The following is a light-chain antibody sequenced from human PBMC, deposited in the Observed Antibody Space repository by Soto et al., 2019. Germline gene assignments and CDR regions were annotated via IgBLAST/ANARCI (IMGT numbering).Light chain of an antibody. CDR3: QQYGSSPVT. Sequence: EIMLTQSPGTLSLSPGERATLSCRASQSVSSSYLAWYQVKPGQAPRLLIYGASSRATGIPDGFSGSGSGTDFTLTISKVEPEDFAVYYCQQYGSSPVTFVGGTKVEIK. CDR2: GAS. J-gene: IGKJ4*01. CDR1: QSVSSSY. V-gene: IGKV3-20*01.